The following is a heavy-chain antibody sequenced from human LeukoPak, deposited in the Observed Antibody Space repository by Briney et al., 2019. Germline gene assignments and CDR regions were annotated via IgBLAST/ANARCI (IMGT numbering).Heavy chain of an antibody. V-gene: IGHV3-7*01. Sequence: GGSLRLSCGASGFTFDDYWMSWVRQAPGKGLEWVANIKRDGSERFYVDSVAGRFTISRDNAKNSLYLQMNSLRVEDTAVYYCARVGGPYNFDIWGQGTMVTVSS. D-gene: IGHD2-15*01. CDR3: ARVGGPYNFDI. CDR1: GFTFDDYW. CDR2: IKRDGSER. J-gene: IGHJ3*02.